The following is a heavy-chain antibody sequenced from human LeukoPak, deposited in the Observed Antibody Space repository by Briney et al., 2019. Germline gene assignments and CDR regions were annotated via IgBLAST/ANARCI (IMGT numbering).Heavy chain of an antibody. CDR1: GFTFSSYG. CDR2: IWYDGSNK. V-gene: IGHV3-33*01. J-gene: IGHJ6*02. CDR3: ARDLAYCSSSSCYSDYYGMDV. Sequence: PGGSLRLSCAASGFTFSSYGMHWVRQAPGKGREWVAVIWYDGSNKYYADSVKGRFTISRDNSKNTLYLQMNSLRAEDTAVYYCARDLAYCSSSSCYSDYYGMDVWGQGTTVTVSS. D-gene: IGHD2-2*01.